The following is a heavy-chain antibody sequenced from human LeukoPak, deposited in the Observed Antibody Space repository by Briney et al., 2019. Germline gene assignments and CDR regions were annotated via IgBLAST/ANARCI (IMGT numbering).Heavy chain of an antibody. CDR3: ARDLYRIVVVPHYFDY. CDR2: INKDGSEK. Sequence: ETLSLTCAAYGGSFSGYYWSWVRQAPGKGLEWVANINKDGSEKYYVDSVKGRFTISRDNAKNSLYLQMNSLRAEDTAVYYCARDLYRIVVVPHYFDYWGQGTLVTVSS. D-gene: IGHD3-22*01. CDR1: GGSFSGYY. V-gene: IGHV3-7*01. J-gene: IGHJ4*02.